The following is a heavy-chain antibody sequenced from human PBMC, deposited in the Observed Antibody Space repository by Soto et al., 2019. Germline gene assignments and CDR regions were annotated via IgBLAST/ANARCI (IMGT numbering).Heavy chain of an antibody. J-gene: IGHJ5*01. CDR3: ASSGSGYSSSWFDF. CDR2: IYPGDSET. D-gene: IGHD3-3*01. V-gene: IGHV5-51*01. CDR1: GYRFTTNW. Sequence: GESLKISCKGSGYRFTTNWIGWVRQMPGKGLEWMGIIYPGDSETRYSPSFQGQVTISVDKSISTAYLQWSSLKATDTAMYFCASSGSGYSSSWFDFWGQGTLVTVSS.